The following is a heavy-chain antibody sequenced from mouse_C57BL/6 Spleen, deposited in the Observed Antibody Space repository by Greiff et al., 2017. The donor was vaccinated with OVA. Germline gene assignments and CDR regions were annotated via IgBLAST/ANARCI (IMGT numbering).Heavy chain of an antibody. J-gene: IGHJ3*01. CDR3: TRDRGLLRFAY. D-gene: IGHD2-3*01. V-gene: IGHV5-9-1*02. CDR1: GFTFSSYA. CDR2: ISSGGDYI. Sequence: EVQRVESGEGLVKPGGSLKLSCAASGFTFSSYAMSWVRQTPEKRLEWVAYISSGGDYIYYADTVKGRFTISRDNARNTLYLQMSSLKSEDTAMYYCTRDRGLLRFAYWGQGTLVTVSA.